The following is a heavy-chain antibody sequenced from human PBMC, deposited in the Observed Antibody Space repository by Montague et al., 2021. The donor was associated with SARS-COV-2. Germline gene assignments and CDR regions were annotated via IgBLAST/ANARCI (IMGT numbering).Heavy chain of an antibody. CDR3: ARSPMIRGVFTSWFDP. CDR1: GDSVSNDRYY. D-gene: IGHD3-10*01. Sequence: SETLSLTCTVSGDSVSNDRYYWGWIRQSPGKGLEWIGTIYFLGNTHYSPSLKSRVTMSVDTSKNQLSLRLTSVTASDTAIYYCARSPMIRGVFTSWFDPWGQGTLVTVSS. J-gene: IGHJ5*02. V-gene: IGHV4-39*01. CDR2: IYFLGNT.